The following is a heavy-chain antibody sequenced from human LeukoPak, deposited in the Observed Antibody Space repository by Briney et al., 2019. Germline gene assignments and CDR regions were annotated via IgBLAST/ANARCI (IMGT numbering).Heavy chain of an antibody. J-gene: IGHJ4*02. CDR3: ARTGERWLQLYFDY. CDR2: ISYDGSNK. V-gene: IGHV3-30-3*01. D-gene: IGHD5-24*01. Sequence: GRSLRLSCAASGFTFSSYAMHWVRQAPGKGLEWVAVISYDGSNKYYADSVKGRFTISRDNSKNTLYLQMNSLRDEDTAVYYCARTGERWLQLYFDYWGQGTLVTVSS. CDR1: GFTFSSYA.